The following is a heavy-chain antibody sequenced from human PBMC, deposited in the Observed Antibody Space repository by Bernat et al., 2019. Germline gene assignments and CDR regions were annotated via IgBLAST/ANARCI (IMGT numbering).Heavy chain of an antibody. CDR2: INPSSGDT. Sequence: QVQLVQSGAEVKKPGASVKVSCKASGYTFTDYYIHWVRQAPGQGLEWMGWINPSSGDTNYAQKFRGRVTVTRDTSISTAYMDLSRLISDDTAVYYCVRTQAGVYAFDTWGQGAMVPVSS. V-gene: IGHV1-2*02. J-gene: IGHJ3*02. CDR3: VRTQAGVYAFDT. D-gene: IGHD2-8*01. CDR1: GYTFTDYY.